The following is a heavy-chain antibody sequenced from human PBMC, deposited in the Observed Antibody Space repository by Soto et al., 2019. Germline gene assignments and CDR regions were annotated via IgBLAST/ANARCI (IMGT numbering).Heavy chain of an antibody. Sequence: QVQLQQWGAGLLKPSETLSLTCAVYGGSLSGYHWSWIRQPPGKGLEWIGEINHSGSTKYNPSLKSRVTISVDTSKNQFSLKLGSVTAADTAVYYCARGPIVVIPAAMGGTGYYYGMDVWGPGTTVTVSS. D-gene: IGHD2-2*01. CDR3: ARGPIVVIPAAMGGTGYYYGMDV. V-gene: IGHV4-34*01. J-gene: IGHJ6*02. CDR1: GGSLSGYH. CDR2: INHSGST.